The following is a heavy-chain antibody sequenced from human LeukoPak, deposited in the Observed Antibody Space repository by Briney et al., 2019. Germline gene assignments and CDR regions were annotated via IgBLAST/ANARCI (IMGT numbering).Heavy chain of an antibody. V-gene: IGHV1-2*02. CDR1: VYTFTNFY. Sequence: ASVKVSCKASVYTFTNFYMHWVRQAPGQGLEWMGWINPNSGGTNCAQKFQGRVTMTRDTSSSAAYMELSGLRFDDTAIYYCASTYSTGWNFEHWGQGTLVTVSS. J-gene: IGHJ4*02. CDR3: ASTYSTGWNFEH. D-gene: IGHD2-8*02. CDR2: INPNSGGT.